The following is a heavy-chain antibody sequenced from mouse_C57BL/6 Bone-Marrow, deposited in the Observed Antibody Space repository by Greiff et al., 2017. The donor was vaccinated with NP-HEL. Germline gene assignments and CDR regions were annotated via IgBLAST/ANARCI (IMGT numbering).Heavy chain of an antibody. CDR3: ARSKSPYDGYYFWYFDV. D-gene: IGHD2-3*01. CDR2: IYPRSGNT. Sequence: QVQLQQSGAELARPGASVKLSCKASGYTFTSYGISWVKQRTGQGLEWIGEIYPRSGNTYYNEKFKGKATLTADKSSSTAYMELRSLTSEDSAVYFCARSKSPYDGYYFWYFDVWGTGTTVTVSS. V-gene: IGHV1-81*01. CDR1: GYTFTSYG. J-gene: IGHJ1*03.